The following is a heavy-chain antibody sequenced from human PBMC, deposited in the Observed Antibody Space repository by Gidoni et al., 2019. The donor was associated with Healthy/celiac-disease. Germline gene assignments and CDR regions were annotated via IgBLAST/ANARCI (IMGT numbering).Heavy chain of an antibody. CDR2: FDPEDGET. Sequence: QVQLVQSGAEVKKPGASVKVSCKVSGYTLTELSMHWVRQAPGKGLEWMGGFDPEDGETIYEQKFQGRVTMTEDTSTDTVYMELSSLRSEDTAVYYCAKPQYYYDSSGNYYYYGMDVWGQGTTVTVSS. CDR3: AKPQYYYDSSGNYYYYGMDV. V-gene: IGHV1-24*01. D-gene: IGHD3-22*01. J-gene: IGHJ6*02. CDR1: GYTLTELS.